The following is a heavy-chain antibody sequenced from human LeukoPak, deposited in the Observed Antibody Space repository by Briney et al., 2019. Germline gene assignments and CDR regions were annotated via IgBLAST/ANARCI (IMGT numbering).Heavy chain of an antibody. CDR1: GFTVSSNY. J-gene: IGHJ6*02. V-gene: IGHV3-53*01. CDR2: IYSGGST. D-gene: IGHD4-17*01. Sequence: GGSLRLSCAAFGFTVSSNYMSWVRQAPGKGLEWDSVIYSGGSTYYADSVKGRFTISRDNSKNTLYLQMNSLRAEDTAVYYCARDSGGDYVYYYYGMDVWGQGTTVTVSS. CDR3: ARDSGGDYVYYYYGMDV.